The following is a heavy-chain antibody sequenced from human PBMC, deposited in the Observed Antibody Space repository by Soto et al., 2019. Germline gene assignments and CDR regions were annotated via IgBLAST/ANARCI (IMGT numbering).Heavy chain of an antibody. V-gene: IGHV4-4*02. Sequence: QVQLQESGPGLVKPSGTLSLTCAVSGDSVSSPYYWCWVRQPPGKGLEWIGEVFHTGTTSYNPSLRXGVTISMDKSINQFSLALSSVTAADTAVYYCARSAGWYAVHSWGPGTLVIVSS. J-gene: IGHJ4*02. CDR1: GDSVSSPYY. CDR3: ARSAGWYAVHS. D-gene: IGHD6-19*01. CDR2: VFHTGTT.